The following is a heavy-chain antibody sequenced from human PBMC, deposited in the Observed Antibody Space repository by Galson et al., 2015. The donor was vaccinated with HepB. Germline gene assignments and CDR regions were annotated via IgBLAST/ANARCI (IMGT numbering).Heavy chain of an antibody. V-gene: IGHV4-59*01. CDR2: IYYSGST. D-gene: IGHD6-19*01. CDR3: ARDFSGAGYSSGPNWFDP. J-gene: IGHJ5*02. Sequence: SETLSLTCTVSGGSISSYYWSWIRQPPGKGLEWIGYIYYSGSTNYNPSLKSRVTISVDTSKNQFSLKLSSVTAADTAVYYCARDFSGAGYSSGPNWFDPWGQGTLVTVSS. CDR1: GGSISSYY.